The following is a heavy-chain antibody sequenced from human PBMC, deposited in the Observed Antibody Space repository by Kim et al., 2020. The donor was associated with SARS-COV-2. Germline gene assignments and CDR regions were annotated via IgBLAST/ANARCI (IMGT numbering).Heavy chain of an antibody. CDR3: ARAESRGYDFWSGYFSHDAFDI. CDR1: GFTFSDYY. CDR2: ISSSGSTI. Sequence: GGSLRLSCAASGFTFSDYYMSWIRQAPGKGLEWVSYISSSGSTIYYADSVKGRFTISRDNAKNSLYLQMNSLRAEDTAVYYCARAESRGYDFWSGYFSHDAFDIWGQGTMVTVSS. D-gene: IGHD3-3*01. J-gene: IGHJ3*02. V-gene: IGHV3-11*01.